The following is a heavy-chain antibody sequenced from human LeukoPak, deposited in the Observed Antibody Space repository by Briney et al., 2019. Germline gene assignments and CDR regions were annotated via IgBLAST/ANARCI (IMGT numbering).Heavy chain of an antibody. CDR1: GYTFTDFY. Sequence: ASVKVSCKASGYTFTDFYMHWVRQSPGQGLEWMGWIHPKSGGTNYAQKFQGRVIITSDTAITTAFMELRSLRSDDTAVYYCAKDLSYYTPWSYYFDYWGQGTLVTVSS. CDR2: IHPKSGGT. V-gene: IGHV1-2*02. CDR3: AKDLSYYTPWSYYFDY. J-gene: IGHJ4*02. D-gene: IGHD3-10*01.